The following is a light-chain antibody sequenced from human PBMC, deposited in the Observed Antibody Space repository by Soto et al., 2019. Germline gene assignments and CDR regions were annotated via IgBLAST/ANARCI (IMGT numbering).Light chain of an antibody. J-gene: IGLJ2*01. Sequence: QSVLTQPPSASGTPGQRVTISCSGSSSNIGSNYVYWYQQLPGTVPQLLIYRNSERRSGVPDRFSGSKSGTSASLAISGLRSEDEADYSCAAWDDSLSGVVFGGGTQRTVL. CDR3: AAWDDSLSGVV. CDR2: RNS. V-gene: IGLV1-47*01. CDR1: SSNIGSNY.